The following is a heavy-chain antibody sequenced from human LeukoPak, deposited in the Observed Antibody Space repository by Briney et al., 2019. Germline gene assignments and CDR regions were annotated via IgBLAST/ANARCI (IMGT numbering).Heavy chain of an antibody. CDR2: IYYSGST. CDR3: ARGHEGSYLGAFDI. V-gene: IGHV4-59*01. Sequence: SETLSLTCTVSGGSISSYYWSWIRQPPGKGLEWIGYIYYSGSTNYNPSLKSRVTISVDTSKNQFSLKLSSVTAADTAVYYCARGHEGSYLGAFDIWGQGTMVTVSS. CDR1: GGSISSYY. D-gene: IGHD2-15*01. J-gene: IGHJ3*02.